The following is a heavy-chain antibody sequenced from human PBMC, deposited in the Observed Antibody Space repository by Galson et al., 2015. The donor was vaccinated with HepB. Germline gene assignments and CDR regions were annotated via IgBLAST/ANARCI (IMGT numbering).Heavy chain of an antibody. J-gene: IGHJ5*02. CDR1: GGSFSGYY. D-gene: IGHD2-2*01. V-gene: IGHV4-34*01. CDR3: ARGASTPYCSSTSCYVWFDT. Sequence: ETLSLTCAVYGGSFSGYYWSWIRQSPGKGLEWIGEINHSGSTNYTPSLKSRLTISVDTSKKQFSLKLNSMTAADTAVYYCARGASTPYCSSTSCYVWFDTWGQGSLVTVSS. CDR2: INHSGST.